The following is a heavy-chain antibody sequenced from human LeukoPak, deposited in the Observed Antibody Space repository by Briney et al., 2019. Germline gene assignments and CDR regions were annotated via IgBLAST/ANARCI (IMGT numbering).Heavy chain of an antibody. Sequence: SETLSLTCAVYGGSFSGYYWSWIRQPPGKGLEWIGEINHSGSTNYNPSLKSRVTISVDTSKNQFSLKLSSVTAADTAVYYCAGGYCSGGSCRYYYYYYYMDVWGKGTTVTVSS. CDR2: INHSGST. J-gene: IGHJ6*03. V-gene: IGHV4-34*01. CDR3: AGGYCSGGSCRYYYYYYYMDV. CDR1: GGSFSGYY. D-gene: IGHD2-15*01.